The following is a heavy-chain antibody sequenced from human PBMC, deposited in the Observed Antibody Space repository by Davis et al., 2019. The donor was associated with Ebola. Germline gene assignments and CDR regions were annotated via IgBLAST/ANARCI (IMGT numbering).Heavy chain of an antibody. CDR2: IYHSGST. D-gene: IGHD3-10*01. J-gene: IGHJ4*02. Sequence: SETLSLTCAVSGGSISSSNWWSWVRQPPGKGLEWIGEIYHSGSTNYNPSLKSRVTISVDKSKNQFSLKLSSVTAADTAVYYCARALRGSGSYTLDYWGQGTLVTVSS. CDR1: GGSISSSNW. CDR3: ARALRGSGSYTLDY. V-gene: IGHV4-4*02.